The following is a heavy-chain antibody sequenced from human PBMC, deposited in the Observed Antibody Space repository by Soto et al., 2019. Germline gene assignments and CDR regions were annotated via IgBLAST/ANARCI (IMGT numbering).Heavy chain of an antibody. Sequence: PGGSLRLSCAASGFTFSSYGMHWVRQAPGKGLEWVAVIWFDGSNKYYTDSVKGRFTISRDNSKDTLYLQMNSLRAEDTAVYYCARATYYYDSSGPNWFDPWGQGTLVNVSS. D-gene: IGHD3-22*01. V-gene: IGHV3-33*08. CDR1: GFTFSSYG. J-gene: IGHJ5*02. CDR2: IWFDGSNK. CDR3: ARATYYYDSSGPNWFDP.